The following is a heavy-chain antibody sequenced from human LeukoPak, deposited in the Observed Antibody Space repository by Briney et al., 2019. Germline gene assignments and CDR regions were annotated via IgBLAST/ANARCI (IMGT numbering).Heavy chain of an antibody. D-gene: IGHD2-15*01. V-gene: IGHV1-69*05. J-gene: IGHJ1*01. Sequence: ASVKVSCKASGGTFSSYAISWVRQAPGQGLEWMGGIIPIFGTANYAQKLQGRVTMTTDTSTSTAYMELRSLRSDDTAVYYCARAPYCSGGSCYSYFQHWGQGTLVTVSS. CDR2: IIPIFGTA. CDR1: GGTFSSYA. CDR3: ARAPYCSGGSCYSYFQH.